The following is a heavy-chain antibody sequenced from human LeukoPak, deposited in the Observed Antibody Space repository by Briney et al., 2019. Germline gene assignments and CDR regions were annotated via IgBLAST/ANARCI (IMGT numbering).Heavy chain of an antibody. D-gene: IGHD3-10*01. CDR2: VNHSGST. CDR1: GGSFSGYY. J-gene: IGHJ4*02. Sequence: SETLSLTCAVYGGSFSGYYWSWIRQPPEKGLEWIGDVNHSGSTKYNPSLKSRVTISVDTSKNQFSLKVTSVTAADTAVYYCARPFDSGSGSFFSFWGQGTLVTVSS. CDR3: ARPFDSGSGSFFSF. V-gene: IGHV4-34*01.